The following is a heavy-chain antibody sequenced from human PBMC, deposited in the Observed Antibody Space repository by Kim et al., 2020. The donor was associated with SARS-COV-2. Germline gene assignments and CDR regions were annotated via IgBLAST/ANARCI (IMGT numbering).Heavy chain of an antibody. Sequence: GGSLRLSCAASGFVFTRYWMHWVRLAPGRGLVWVSRINYDGSNTIYADSVKGRFTISRDNAKNTLYLQMNSLTTEDTALYFCARAAEPNTRFDYWGQGTLVIVSS. V-gene: IGHV3-74*01. J-gene: IGHJ4*02. CDR2: INYDGSNT. CDR3: ARAAEPNTRFDY. D-gene: IGHD2-2*01. CDR1: GFVFTRYW.